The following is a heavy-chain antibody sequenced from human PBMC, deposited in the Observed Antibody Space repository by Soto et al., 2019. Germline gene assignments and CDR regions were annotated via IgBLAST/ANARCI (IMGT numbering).Heavy chain of an antibody. D-gene: IGHD3-10*01. CDR1: GFTFSSYA. CDR3: AKVLWFGEFAFDI. V-gene: IGHV3-23*01. J-gene: IGHJ3*02. Sequence: EVQLLESGGGLVQPGGSLRLSCAASGFTFSSYAMSRVRQAPGKGLEWVSAISGSGGSTYYADSVKGRFTISRDNSKNTLYLQMNSLRAEDTAVYYCAKVLWFGEFAFDIWGQGTMVTVSS. CDR2: ISGSGGST.